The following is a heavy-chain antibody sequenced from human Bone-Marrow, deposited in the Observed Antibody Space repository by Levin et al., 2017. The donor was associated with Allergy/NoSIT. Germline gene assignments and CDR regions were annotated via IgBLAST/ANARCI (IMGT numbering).Heavy chain of an antibody. Sequence: GGSLRLSCKASGYTFTSYDINWVRQATGQGLEWMGWMNPNSGNTGYAQKFQGRVTMTRNTSISTAYMELSSLRSEDTAVYYCARAARSGFDIWGQGTMVTVSS. CDR2: MNPNSGNT. CDR1: GYTFTSYD. V-gene: IGHV1-8*01. CDR3: ARAARSGFDI. J-gene: IGHJ3*02. D-gene: IGHD3-3*01.